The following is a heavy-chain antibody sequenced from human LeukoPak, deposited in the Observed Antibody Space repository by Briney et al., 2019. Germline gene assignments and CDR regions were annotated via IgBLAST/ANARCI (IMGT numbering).Heavy chain of an antibody. CDR2: IHYIGIT. V-gene: IGHV4-59*08. CDR1: GGSIINYY. J-gene: IGHJ5*02. Sequence: PSETLSLTCSISGGSIINYYWNWIRHPPGKGLEWIGYIHYIGITNYNPSLKSRVTISADTSKNQFSLKLTSVTAADTAVYYCAGSGSYGPFDPWGQGTLVTVSS. D-gene: IGHD3-16*01. CDR3: AGSGSYGPFDP.